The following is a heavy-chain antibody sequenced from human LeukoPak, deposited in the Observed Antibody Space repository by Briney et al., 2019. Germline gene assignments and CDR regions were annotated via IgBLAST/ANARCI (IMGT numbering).Heavy chain of an antibody. CDR2: INWNGGST. V-gene: IGHV3-20*04. Sequence: PGGSLRLSCAASGFTFDDYGMTWVRQAPGKGLEWVSGINWNGGSTGYADSVRGRFTISRDNSKNTLYLQMNSLRAEDTAVYYCAKASTVTTALDCWGQGTLVAVSS. D-gene: IGHD4-17*01. CDR1: GFTFDDYG. CDR3: AKASTVTTALDC. J-gene: IGHJ4*02.